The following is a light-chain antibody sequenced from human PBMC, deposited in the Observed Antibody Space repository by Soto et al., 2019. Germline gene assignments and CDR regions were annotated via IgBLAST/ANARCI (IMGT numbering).Light chain of an antibody. CDR2: EVT. CDR1: RSDVGRYNY. Sequence: QSVLTQPPSASGSPGQSVTISCTGTRSDVGRYNYVSWYQLHPGKVPKLLIYEVTKRPSGIPDRFSGSKSGNTASLIISRLQTEDEADYYCVSYTSSTTYVFGTGTKVTVL. V-gene: IGLV2-8*01. CDR3: VSYTSSTTYV. J-gene: IGLJ1*01.